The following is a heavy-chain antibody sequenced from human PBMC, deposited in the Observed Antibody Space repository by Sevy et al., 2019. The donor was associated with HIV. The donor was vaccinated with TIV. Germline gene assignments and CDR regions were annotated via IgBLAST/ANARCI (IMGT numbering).Heavy chain of an antibody. J-gene: IGHJ5*02. CDR3: ARTTVTTLSSARNNWFDP. CDR1: GDSINNGDYY. Sequence: SETLSLTCTVSGDSINNGDYYWSWIRQHPGKGLEWIGKIYYTATTYYNPSLKSRLRISVERSENTLSLSLRSVTAADTAVYYCARTTVTTLSSARNNWFDPWGQGTLVTVSS. CDR2: IYYTATT. V-gene: IGHV4-31*03. D-gene: IGHD4-4*01.